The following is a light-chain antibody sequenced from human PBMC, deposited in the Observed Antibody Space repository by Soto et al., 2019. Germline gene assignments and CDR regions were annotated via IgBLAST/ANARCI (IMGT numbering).Light chain of an antibody. J-gene: IGLJ2*01. V-gene: IGLV1-44*01. Sequence: QSVLTQPPSASETPGQRVTLSCSGSNSNIGRNTVNWYQQLPGTAPKVLIYLNDQRPSGVPGRFSGSKSGTSASLAISGLQSEDEAYYYCAAWDDSLNGVVFGGGTKLTVL. CDR1: NSNIGRNT. CDR3: AAWDDSLNGVV. CDR2: LND.